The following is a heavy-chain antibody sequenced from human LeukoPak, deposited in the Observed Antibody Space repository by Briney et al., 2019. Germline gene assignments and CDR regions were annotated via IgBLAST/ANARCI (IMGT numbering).Heavy chain of an antibody. Sequence: SETLSLTCTVSGGSISSYYWSWIRQPPGKGLEWIGYIYYSGSTNYNPSLKSRVTISVDTSKNQFSLKLSSVTAADTAVYYCARCYGDYTFDYWGQGTLVTVSS. CDR1: GGSISSYY. V-gene: IGHV4-59*08. D-gene: IGHD4-17*01. J-gene: IGHJ4*02. CDR2: IYYSGST. CDR3: ARCYGDYTFDY.